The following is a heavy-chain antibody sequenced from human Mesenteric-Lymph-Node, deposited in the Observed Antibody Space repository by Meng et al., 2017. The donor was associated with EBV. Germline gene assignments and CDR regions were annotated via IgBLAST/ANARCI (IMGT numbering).Heavy chain of an antibody. CDR2: ISYDGSNK. D-gene: IGHD5-12*01. CDR3: VRAAGYDPPYFDY. J-gene: IGHJ4*02. CDR1: GFTFSSYA. Sequence: QVQLVESGXGGVQRGRSXMLSCAASGFTFSSYAMHWVRQAPGKGLEWVAVISYDGSNKYYADSVKGRFTISRDNSKNTLYLQMNSLRAEDTAVYFCVRAAGYDPPYFDYWGQGTLVTVSS. V-gene: IGHV3-30-3*01.